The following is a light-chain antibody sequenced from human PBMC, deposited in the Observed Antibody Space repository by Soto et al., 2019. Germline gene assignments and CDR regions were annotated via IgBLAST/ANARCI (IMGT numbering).Light chain of an antibody. CDR3: QQYGSSLFT. J-gene: IGKJ3*01. CDR2: GAS. Sequence: EIVLTQSPGTLSLSPGERATLSCRASQSVSSSYLAWYQQKPGQAPRLLIYGASSRATGIPDRFSGSGSGTDFNLTISRLEPVDFAVYYCQQYGSSLFTFGPGTKVDFK. V-gene: IGKV3-20*01. CDR1: QSVSSSY.